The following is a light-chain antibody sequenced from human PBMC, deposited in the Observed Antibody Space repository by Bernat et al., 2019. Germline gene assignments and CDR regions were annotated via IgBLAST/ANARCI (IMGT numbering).Light chain of an antibody. V-gene: IGKV3-15*01. CDR3: QQYNKWPPIT. Sequence: VMTQSPATLSVSPGERATLSCRASESVSSDLAWYQQKPGQAPRLLIYGASTRATGIPDRFSGSGSGTEFTLTISSLQSEDFAVYYCQQYNKWPPITFGQGTRLDIK. J-gene: IGKJ5*01. CDR1: ESVSSD. CDR2: GAS.